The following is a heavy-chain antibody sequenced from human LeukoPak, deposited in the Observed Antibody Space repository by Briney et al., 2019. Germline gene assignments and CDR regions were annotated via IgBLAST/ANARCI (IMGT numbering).Heavy chain of an antibody. Sequence: GALRLSCAASGFTFSSYAMSWVRQAPGKGLEWVSAISGSGGSTYYADSVKGRFTISRDNSKNTLYLQMNSLRAEDTAVYYCANPPASGYYYYYMDVWGKGTTVTVSS. CDR3: ANPPASGYYYYYMDV. V-gene: IGHV3-23*01. D-gene: IGHD2-2*01. J-gene: IGHJ6*03. CDR1: GFTFSSYA. CDR2: ISGSGGST.